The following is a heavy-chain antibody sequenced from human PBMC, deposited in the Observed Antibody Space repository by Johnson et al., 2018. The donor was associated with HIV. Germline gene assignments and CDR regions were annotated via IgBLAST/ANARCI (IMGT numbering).Heavy chain of an antibody. D-gene: IGHD3-16*01. Sequence: VQLVESGGGLVQPGGSLRLSCAASGLTFSNYAMSWVRQGPGKGLEWVSAIGASGGRTFYADSVKGRFTISRDNSKNTLYLQMNSLRAEDTAVYYCAKPRYYDIAFEMWGQVTMVTVSS. V-gene: IGHV3-23*04. J-gene: IGHJ3*02. CDR1: GLTFSNYA. CDR3: AKPRYYDIAFEM. CDR2: IGASGGRT.